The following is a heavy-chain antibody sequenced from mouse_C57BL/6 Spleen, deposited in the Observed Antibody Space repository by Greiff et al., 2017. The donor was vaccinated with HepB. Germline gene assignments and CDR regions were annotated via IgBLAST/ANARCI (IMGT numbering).Heavy chain of an antibody. J-gene: IGHJ2*01. CDR1: GYTFTSYG. CDR3: ASVGKEDFCY. V-gene: IGHV1-81*01. Sequence: VQLQQSGAELARPGASVKLSCKASGYTFTSYGISWVKQRTGQGLEWIGEIYPRSGNTYYNEKFKGKATLTADKSSSTAYMELRSRTSEDSAVYFWASVGKEDFCYLGQGTTLTVSS. D-gene: IGHD4-1*01. CDR2: IYPRSGNT.